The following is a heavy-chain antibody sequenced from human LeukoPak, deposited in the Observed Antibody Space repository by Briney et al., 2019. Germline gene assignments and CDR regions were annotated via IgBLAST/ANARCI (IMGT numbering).Heavy chain of an antibody. D-gene: IGHD1-14*01. CDR1: GGSISTTIYY. CDR3: ARTRMDFDS. CDR2: IYGST. Sequence: PSETLSLTCTVSGGSISTTIYYWGWIRQPPGKGLEWIGSIYGSTYYNPSLKSRVTISVDTSKNQFSLKLNSVTAADTAVYYCARTRMDFDSWGQGILVTVSS. V-gene: IGHV4-39*01. J-gene: IGHJ4*02.